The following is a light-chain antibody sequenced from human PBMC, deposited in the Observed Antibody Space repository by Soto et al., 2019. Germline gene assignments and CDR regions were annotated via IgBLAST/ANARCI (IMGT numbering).Light chain of an antibody. Sequence: QSVLTQPASVSGSPGQPIAISCIGTSSDVGAYDYVSWYQQHPDRAPKLMIYEDSNRPSGVSNRFSGSKSVNTATLTISGLQAEDEADYYCSSYTSSSTRVFGTGTKVTVL. J-gene: IGLJ1*01. V-gene: IGLV2-14*03. CDR2: EDS. CDR1: SSDVGAYDY. CDR3: SSYTSSSTRV.